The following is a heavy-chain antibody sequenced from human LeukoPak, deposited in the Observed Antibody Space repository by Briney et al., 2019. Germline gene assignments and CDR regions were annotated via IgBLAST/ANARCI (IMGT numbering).Heavy chain of an antibody. D-gene: IGHD2-8*01. J-gene: IGHJ4*02. Sequence: SETLSLTCVVSGCSITHTNWWSWVRQPPGQGLEWIGEVSLSGLTNYNPSLSSRVIMALDTSKNHLSLHLTSVTSTDTAVYYCSRENGAFSPFGYWGQGYLVTVLS. CDR3: SRENGAFSPFGY. V-gene: IGHV4-4*02. CDR2: VSLSGLT. CDR1: GCSITHTNW.